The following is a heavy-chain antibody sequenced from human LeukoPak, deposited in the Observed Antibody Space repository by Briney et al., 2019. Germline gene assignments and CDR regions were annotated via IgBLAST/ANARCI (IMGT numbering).Heavy chain of an antibody. Sequence: PGGSLRLSCAASGFTFSSYAMSWVRQAPGKGLEWVSAISGSGGSTYYADSVKGRFTISRDNSKNTLYVQMNSLRVEDTAVYHCAEDRSYYGSGSAGMDVWGQGTTVTVSS. CDR1: GFTFSSYA. V-gene: IGHV3-23*01. D-gene: IGHD3-10*01. J-gene: IGHJ6*02. CDR3: AEDRSYYGSGSAGMDV. CDR2: ISGSGGST.